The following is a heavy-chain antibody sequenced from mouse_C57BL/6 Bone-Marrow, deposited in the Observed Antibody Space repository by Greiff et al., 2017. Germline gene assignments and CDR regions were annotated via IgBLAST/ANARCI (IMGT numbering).Heavy chain of an antibody. D-gene: IGHD4-1*01. V-gene: IGHV1-81*01. CDR3: ARWGANWDDY. CDR2: IYPRSGYT. J-gene: IGHJ2*01. CDR1: GYTFTSYG. Sequence: VQLQQSGAELARPGASVKLSCKASGYTFTSYGISWVKQRTGPGLEWIGAIYPRSGYTYYNEKFKGKATLTADQSSSTAYRELRSLTSEDSAVYFCARWGANWDDYWGQGTTLTVSS.